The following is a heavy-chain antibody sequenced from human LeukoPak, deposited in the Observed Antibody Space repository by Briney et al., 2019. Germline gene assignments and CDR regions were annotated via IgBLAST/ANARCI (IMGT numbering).Heavy chain of an antibody. Sequence: GGSLRLSCAASGFTFSSYWMSWVRQAPGKGLEWVANIKQDGSEKYCVDSVKGRFTISRDNAKNSLYLQMNSLRAEDTGLYYCARATDRSYDDLWSGYFSSFDYWGQGTLVTVSS. J-gene: IGHJ4*02. V-gene: IGHV3-7*01. CDR3: ARATDRSYDDLWSGYFSSFDY. CDR2: IKQDGSEK. D-gene: IGHD3-3*01. CDR1: GFTFSSYW.